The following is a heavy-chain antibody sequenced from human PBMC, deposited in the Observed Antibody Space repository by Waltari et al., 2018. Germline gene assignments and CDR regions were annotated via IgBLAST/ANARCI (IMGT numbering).Heavy chain of an antibody. J-gene: IGHJ3*02. D-gene: IGHD3-22*01. Sequence: QVQLQESGPGLVKPSETLSLTCAVSGYSISSGYYWGWIRQPPGKGLEWIGSIYHSGSTYYNPSLKSRVTISVDTSKNQFSLKLSSVTAADTAVYYCARDRVGQTYYYDSGDAFDIWGQGTMVTVSS. CDR3: ARDRVGQTYYYDSGDAFDI. V-gene: IGHV4-38-2*02. CDR1: GYSISSGYY. CDR2: IYHSGST.